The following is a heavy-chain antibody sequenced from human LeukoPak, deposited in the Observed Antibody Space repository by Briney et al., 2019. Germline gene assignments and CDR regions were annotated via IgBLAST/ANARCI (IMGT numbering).Heavy chain of an antibody. J-gene: IGHJ4*02. V-gene: IGHV1-69*04. D-gene: IGHD4-17*01. CDR1: GGTFSSYA. CDR2: IIPILGIA. CDR3: AREGYGDRYYFDY. Sequence: GASVKVSCKASGGTFSSYAISWVRQAPGQGLEWMGRIIPILGIANYAQKFQGRVTITADKSTSTAYMELSSLRSEDTAVYYCAREGYGDRYYFDYWGQGTQVTVSS.